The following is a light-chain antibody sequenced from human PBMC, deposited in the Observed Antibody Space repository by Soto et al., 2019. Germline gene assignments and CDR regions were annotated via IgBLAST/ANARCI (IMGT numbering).Light chain of an antibody. CDR3: QQSDSTPYT. Sequence: DIQMTQSPSSLSASVGDRVTITCRASQTISTYLNWYQQKPGKAPRLLIYDASSLLSGVPSRFSGSGSGTDVTLTIASLQPEVFSNYYCQQSDSTPYTFGQGTKVEI. CDR2: DAS. CDR1: QTISTY. J-gene: IGKJ2*01. V-gene: IGKV1-39*01.